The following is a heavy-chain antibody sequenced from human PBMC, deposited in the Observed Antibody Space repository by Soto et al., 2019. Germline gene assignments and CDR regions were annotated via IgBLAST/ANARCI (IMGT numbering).Heavy chain of an antibody. J-gene: IGHJ5*02. D-gene: IGHD3-9*01. Sequence: ASVKVSCKASGGTFSSYTISWVRQAPGQGLEWMGRIIPIPGIANYAQKFQGRVTITADKSTSTAYMELSSLRSEDTAVYYCARDGSHYDILTGYPFDPWGQGTLVTVSS. CDR3: ARDGSHYDILTGYPFDP. CDR2: IIPIPGIA. V-gene: IGHV1-69*04. CDR1: GGTFSSYT.